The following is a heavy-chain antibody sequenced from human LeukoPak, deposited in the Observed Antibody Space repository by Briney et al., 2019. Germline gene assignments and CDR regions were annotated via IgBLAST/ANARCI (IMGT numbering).Heavy chain of an antibody. Sequence: SETLSLTCTVSRGSISSNNYYWGWIRQRPGEGLEWIGSIYYSGSTYYGPSLKSRVTISVDTSKNQFSLRLSSVTAADTAVYYCAREDSSVSDDAFDIWGQGTMVTVSS. CDR3: AREDSSVSDDAFDI. J-gene: IGHJ3*02. CDR1: RGSISSNNYY. V-gene: IGHV4-39*02. CDR2: IYYSGST. D-gene: IGHD3-22*01.